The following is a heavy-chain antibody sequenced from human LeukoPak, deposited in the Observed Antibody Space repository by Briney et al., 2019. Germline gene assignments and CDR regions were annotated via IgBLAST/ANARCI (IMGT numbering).Heavy chain of an antibody. CDR2: IYTSEST. D-gene: IGHD3-16*02. CDR1: GGSISSYY. V-gene: IGHV4-4*07. CDR3: AGGIRFGVVITIPLDAFDI. Sequence: SETLSLTCTVSGGSISSYYWSCIRHPAGKGLECIGRIYTSESTNYNPSLKSRVTMSVDTSKNQFSLKLSSVAAADTAVYYCAGGIRFGVVITIPLDAFDIWGQGTMVTVSS. J-gene: IGHJ3*02.